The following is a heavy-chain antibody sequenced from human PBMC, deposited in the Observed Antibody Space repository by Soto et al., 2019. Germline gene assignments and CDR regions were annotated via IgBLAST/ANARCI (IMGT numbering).Heavy chain of an antibody. V-gene: IGHV3-23*01. D-gene: IGHD1-26*01. J-gene: IGHJ5*02. CDR3: AKDPERELQVLRFDP. CDR2: ISGSGGST. CDR1: GFTFSSYA. Sequence: PGGSLRLSCAASGFTFSSYAMSWVRQAPGKGLEWDSAISGSGGSTYYADSVKGRFTISRDNSKNTLYLQMNSLRAEDTAVYYCAKDPERELQVLRFDPWGQGTLVTVSS.